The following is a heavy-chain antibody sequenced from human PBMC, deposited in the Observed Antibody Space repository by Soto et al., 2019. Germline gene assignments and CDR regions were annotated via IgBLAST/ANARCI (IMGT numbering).Heavy chain of an antibody. D-gene: IGHD5-18*01. CDR2: ISYSGST. V-gene: IGHV4-59*01. Sequence: QVQLQESGPGLVKPSETLFLTCTVSGGSISSYYWSWIRQPPGKGLEWIGYISYSGSTNYNSSLKSRVTISVDTSKNQFSRKLSSVTAAETAVYYCAREGVTPSYYYYYGMDVWGQGSTVTVSS. J-gene: IGHJ6*02. CDR3: AREGVTPSYYYYYGMDV. CDR1: GGSISSYY.